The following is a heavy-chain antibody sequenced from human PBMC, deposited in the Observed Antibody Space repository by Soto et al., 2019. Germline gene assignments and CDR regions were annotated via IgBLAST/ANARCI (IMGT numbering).Heavy chain of an antibody. V-gene: IGHV4-59*08. CDR2: VSYSGST. Sequence: PSETLSLTCSLSGGAIGGYYWSCIREPPGKALEWIGYVSYSGSTDYHPSLKSRVSISIDTSKNQFSPKMISVTAADTAVYYCARHGSDSGWFFFDPCGQGALGTVSS. D-gene: IGHD6-19*01. J-gene: IGHJ5*02. CDR1: GGAIGGYY. CDR3: ARHGSDSGWFFFDP.